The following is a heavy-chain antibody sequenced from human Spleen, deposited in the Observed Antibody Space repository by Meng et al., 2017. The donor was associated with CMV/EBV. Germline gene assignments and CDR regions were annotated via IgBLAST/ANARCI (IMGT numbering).Heavy chain of an antibody. CDR1: GHSIVGSTYF. CDR3: ARFPFDY. J-gene: IGHJ4*02. Sequence: SETLSLTCTVSGHSIVGSTYFWDWVRQPPGKGLEWIGSIHYRGFTDYNPSLKNRVTISLDTSKNQFSLKLRSVTAADTAVYYCARFPFDYWGQGTLVTVSS. V-gene: IGHV4-39*01. CDR2: IHYRGFT.